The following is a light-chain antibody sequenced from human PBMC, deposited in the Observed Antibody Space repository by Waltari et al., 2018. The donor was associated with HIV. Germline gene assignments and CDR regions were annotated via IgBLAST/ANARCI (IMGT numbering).Light chain of an antibody. CDR1: SSDIRLYNF. J-gene: IGLJ2*01. V-gene: IGLV2-8*01. CDR3: FSYAGNNYLL. Sequence: QSALPQPPSASGSPGPSVTLPIAGTSSDIRLYNFVTRYQHHPGKATKLMIPEVSRRPSGVPDRFSGSKSGNTASLTVSGLQAEDEAAYYCFSYAGNNYLLFGGGTKLTVL. CDR2: EVS.